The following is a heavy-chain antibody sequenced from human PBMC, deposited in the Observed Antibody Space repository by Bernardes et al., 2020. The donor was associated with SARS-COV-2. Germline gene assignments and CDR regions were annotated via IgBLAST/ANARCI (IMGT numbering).Heavy chain of an antibody. V-gene: IGHV4-34*01. J-gene: IGHJ6*02. CDR1: GGSFSGYY. CDR2: INHSGST. D-gene: IGHD2-15*01. Sequence: SETLSLTCAVYGGSFSGYYWSWIRQPPGKGLEWIGEINHSGSTNYNPSLKSRVTISVDTSKNQFSLKLSSVTAADTAVYYCARGLGMVVAANSGMDVWGQGTTVTVSS. CDR3: ARGLGMVVAANSGMDV.